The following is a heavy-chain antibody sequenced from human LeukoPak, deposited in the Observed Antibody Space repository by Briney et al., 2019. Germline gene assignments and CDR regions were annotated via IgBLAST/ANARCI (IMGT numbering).Heavy chain of an antibody. CDR1: GFTFSSYA. V-gene: IGHV3-23*01. CDR3: ARGDYGDTTEYFQH. J-gene: IGHJ1*01. CDR2: ISGSGGST. Sequence: QTGGSLRLSCAASGFTFSSYAMSWVRQAPGKGLEWVSAISGSGGSTYYADSVKGRFTISRDNSKNTLYLQMNSLRAEDTAVYYCARGDYGDTTEYFQHWGQGTLVTVSS. D-gene: IGHD4-17*01.